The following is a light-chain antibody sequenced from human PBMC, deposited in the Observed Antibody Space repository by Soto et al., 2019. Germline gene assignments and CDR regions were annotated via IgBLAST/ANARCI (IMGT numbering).Light chain of an antibody. J-gene: IGKJ5*01. CDR1: QDVLNNY. CDR3: QQYTSSLNT. CDR2: GAS. V-gene: IGKV3-20*01. Sequence: DIVLTQSPGTLSLSPGERATLSCRASQDVLNNYLAWYQQKPGQAPRLLIYGASVRATGVPDRFSGSGSGTDFTLTISRLEPEDFAVYYCQQYTSSLNTFGQGTRLEIK.